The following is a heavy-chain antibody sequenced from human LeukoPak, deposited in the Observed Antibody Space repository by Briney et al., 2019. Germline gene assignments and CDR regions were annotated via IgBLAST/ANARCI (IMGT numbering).Heavy chain of an antibody. Sequence: SETLSLTCTPSGGSISTYYWSWIRQPPGKGLEWIGYIYHSGSTNYIPSLKSRVTISVDTSKTQFSLKLSSVTAADTAVYYCARGGGYASPIGYWGQGALVTVPS. CDR3: ARGGGYASPIGY. J-gene: IGHJ4*02. V-gene: IGHV4-59*01. D-gene: IGHD5-12*01. CDR1: GGSISTYY. CDR2: IYHSGST.